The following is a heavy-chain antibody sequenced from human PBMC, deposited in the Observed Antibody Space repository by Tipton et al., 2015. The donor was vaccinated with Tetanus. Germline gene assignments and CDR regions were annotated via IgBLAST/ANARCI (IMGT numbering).Heavy chain of an antibody. D-gene: IGHD6-25*01. Sequence: SLRLSCAVSEFVFSSYTMNWVRQAPGKGLEGVASISSTSSYIYYADSVKGRFTISRDNAKNSVYLQMSSLRADDTAVYYCASGSTLDYWGQGALVSVSS. CDR2: ISSTSSYI. V-gene: IGHV3-21*01. CDR1: EFVFSSYT. CDR3: ASGSTLDY. J-gene: IGHJ4*02.